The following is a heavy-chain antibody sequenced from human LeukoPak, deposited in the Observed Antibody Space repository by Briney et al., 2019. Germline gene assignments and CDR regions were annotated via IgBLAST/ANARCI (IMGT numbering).Heavy chain of an antibody. J-gene: IGHJ4*02. D-gene: IGHD5-12*01. CDR2: INHSGST. CDR1: GGSFSGYY. V-gene: IGHV4-34*01. CDR3: ARGSGYPYHYFDY. Sequence: SETLSLTCAVYGGSFSGYYWSWIRQPPGKGLEWIGEINHSGSTNYNPSLKSRVTISVDTSKNQFSLKLSSVTAADTAVYYCARGSGYPYHYFDYWGQGILVTVSS.